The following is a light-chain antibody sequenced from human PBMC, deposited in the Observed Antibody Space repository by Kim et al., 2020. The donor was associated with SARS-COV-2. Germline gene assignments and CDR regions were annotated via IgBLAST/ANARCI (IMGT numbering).Light chain of an antibody. V-gene: IGKV1-39*01. CDR1: QSINTH. J-gene: IGKJ4*01. Sequence: AYIGDRVTITCRASQSINTHLHWYQQKPGRAPKLLIYYASSLQGGVQSRFSGSGSGTDFALTISSLQTEDSATYYCQQSNITPFTFGGGTKVEIK. CDR2: YAS. CDR3: QQSNITPFT.